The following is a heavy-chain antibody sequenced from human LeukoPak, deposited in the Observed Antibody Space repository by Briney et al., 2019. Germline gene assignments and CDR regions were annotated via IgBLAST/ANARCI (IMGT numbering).Heavy chain of an antibody. CDR1: GYTFTGYY. CDR2: INPNSGGT. V-gene: IGHV1-2*02. Sequence: ASVKVSCKASGYTFTGYYMHWVRQAPGQGLEWMGWINPNSGGTNYAQKFQGRVTMTRDTSISTAYMELSRLRSDDTAVYYCATQRERAVVGTSSIDYWGQGTLVTVSS. CDR3: ATQRERAVVGTSSIDY. D-gene: IGHD6-19*01. J-gene: IGHJ4*02.